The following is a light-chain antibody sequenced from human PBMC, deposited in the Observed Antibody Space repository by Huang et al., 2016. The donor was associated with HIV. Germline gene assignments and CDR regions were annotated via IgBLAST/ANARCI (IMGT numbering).Light chain of an antibody. CDR1: QSLVYGDGNIY. Sequence: DVLLTQSPLSLPVTLGQPAFITCKSNQSLVYGDGNIYLNWFHQRPGHSPRRLIYKLPNRDSGVPDRFSAGGSGTDFTLWISGVEAEDVGDYYCMQASHGAATFGQGTRVDIK. CDR3: MQASHGAAT. J-gene: IGKJ1*01. CDR2: KLP. V-gene: IGKV2-30*01.